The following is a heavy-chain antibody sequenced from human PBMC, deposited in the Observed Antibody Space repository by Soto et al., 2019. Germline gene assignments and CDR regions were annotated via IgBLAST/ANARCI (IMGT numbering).Heavy chain of an antibody. CDR1: GFTFSSYG. V-gene: IGHV3-30*18. CDR3: AKYYYYDSSGYYDY. J-gene: IGHJ4*02. D-gene: IGHD3-22*01. Sequence: QVQLVESGGGVVQPGRSLRLSCAASGFTFSSYGMHWVRQAPGKGLEWVAVISYDGSNKYYADSVKGRFTISRDNSKNTLYLQMNSLRAEDTAVYYCAKYYYYDSSGYYDYWGQGTLVTVSS. CDR2: ISYDGSNK.